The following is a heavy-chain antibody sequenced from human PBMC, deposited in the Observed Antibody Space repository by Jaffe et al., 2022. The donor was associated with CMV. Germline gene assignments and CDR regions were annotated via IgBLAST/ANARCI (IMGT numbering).Heavy chain of an antibody. CDR3: ARGHVFGSSKKYFQH. D-gene: IGHD1-26*01. CDR1: GGSFSGYY. CDR2: INHSGST. V-gene: IGHV4-34*01. J-gene: IGHJ1*01. Sequence: QVQLQQWGAGLLKPSETLSLTCAVYGGSFSGYYWSWIRQPPGKGLEWIGEINHSGSTNYNPSLKSRVTISVDTSKNQFSLKLSSVTAADTAVYYCARGHVFGSSKKYFQHWGQGTLVTVSS.